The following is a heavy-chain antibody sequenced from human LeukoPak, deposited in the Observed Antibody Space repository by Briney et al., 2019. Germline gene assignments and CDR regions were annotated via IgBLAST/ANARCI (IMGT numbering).Heavy chain of an antibody. CDR3: ARALHLELHYYFDY. CDR1: GGTFNNYI. CDR2: IIPIFGTA. D-gene: IGHD1-1*01. Sequence: ASVKVSCKASGGTFNNYIISWVRQAPGQGLEWMGGIIPIFGTANYAQKFQGRITITADESTSTAYMELSSLRSEDTAVYYCARALHLELHYYFDYWGQGTQVTVSS. V-gene: IGHV1-69*13. J-gene: IGHJ4*02.